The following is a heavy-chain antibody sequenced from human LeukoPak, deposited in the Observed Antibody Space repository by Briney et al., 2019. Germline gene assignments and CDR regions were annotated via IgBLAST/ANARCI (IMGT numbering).Heavy chain of an antibody. D-gene: IGHD6-19*01. V-gene: IGHV3-9*01. J-gene: IGHJ3*02. CDR1: GFTFDDYA. Sequence: GGSLRLSCAASGFTFDDYAMHWVPQAPGKGLEWVSGISWNSGSIGYADSVKGRFTISRDNAKNSLYLQMNSLRAEDTALYYCAKDGVAVAGTLNAFDIWGQGTMVTVSS. CDR3: AKDGVAVAGTLNAFDI. CDR2: ISWNSGSI.